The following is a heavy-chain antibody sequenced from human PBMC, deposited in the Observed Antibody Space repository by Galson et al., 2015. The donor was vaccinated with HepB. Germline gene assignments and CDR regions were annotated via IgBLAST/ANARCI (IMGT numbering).Heavy chain of an antibody. CDR1: GFTFSSYG. J-gene: IGHJ6*02. CDR2: ISYDGSNK. CDR3: AKGGVSYRILYYYGMDV. Sequence: SLRLSCAASGFTFSSYGMHWVRQAPGKGLEWVAVISYDGSNKYYADSVKGRFTISRDNSKNTLYLQMNSLRAEDTAVYYCAKGGVSYRILYYYGMDVWGQGTTVTVSS. V-gene: IGHV3-30*18. D-gene: IGHD1-26*01.